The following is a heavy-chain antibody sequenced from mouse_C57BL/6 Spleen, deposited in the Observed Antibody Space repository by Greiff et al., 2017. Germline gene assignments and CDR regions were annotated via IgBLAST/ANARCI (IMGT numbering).Heavy chain of an antibody. CDR2: IGPGSGST. Sequence: QVQLQQSGAELVKPGASVKISCKASGYTFTDYYINWVKQRPGQGLEWIGKIGPGSGSTYYNEKFKGKATLTADKSSSTAYMQLSSLTSEDSAVYFCARSPLFITTVGYAMDYWGQGTSVTVSS. D-gene: IGHD1-1*01. J-gene: IGHJ4*01. CDR1: GYTFTDYY. V-gene: IGHV1-77*01. CDR3: ARSPLFITTVGYAMDY.